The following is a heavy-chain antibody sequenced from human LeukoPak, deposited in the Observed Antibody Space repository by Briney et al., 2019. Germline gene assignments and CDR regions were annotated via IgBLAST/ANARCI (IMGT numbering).Heavy chain of an antibody. V-gene: IGHV4-34*01. CDR2: INHSGST. D-gene: IGHD1-14*01. J-gene: IGHJ6*02. CDR1: GGSFSGYY. CDR3: ATQTAHYYGMDV. Sequence: PSETLSLTCAVYGGSFSGYYWSWIRQPPGKGLEWIGEINHSGSTNYNPSLKSRVTISVDTSKNQFSLKLSSVTAADTAVYYCATQTAHYYGMDVWGQGTTVTVSS.